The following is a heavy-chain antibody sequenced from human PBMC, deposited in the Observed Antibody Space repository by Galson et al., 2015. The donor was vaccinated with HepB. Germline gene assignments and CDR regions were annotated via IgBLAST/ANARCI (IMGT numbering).Heavy chain of an antibody. CDR3: ARDGLCGGTSCYWGVVDY. V-gene: IGHV3-30-3*01. D-gene: IGHD2-2*01. CDR1: GFTFSSYA. CDR2: ISYDGSNK. Sequence: LRLSCAASGFTFSSYAMHWVRQAPGKGLEWVAVISYDGSNKYYADSVKGRFTISRDNSKNTLYLQMNSLRAEDTAVYFCARDGLCGGTSCYWGVVDYWGQGTLVTVSS. J-gene: IGHJ4*02.